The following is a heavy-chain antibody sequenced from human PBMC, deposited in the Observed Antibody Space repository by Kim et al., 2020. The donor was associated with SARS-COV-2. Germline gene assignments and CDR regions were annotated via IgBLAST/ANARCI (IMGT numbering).Heavy chain of an antibody. D-gene: IGHD2-2*01. J-gene: IGHJ6*02. CDR2: ISAYNGNT. Sequence: ASVKVSCKASGYTFTSYGISWVRQAPGQGLEWMGWISAYNGNTNYAQKLQGRVTMTTDTSTSTAYMELRSLRSDDTAVYYCARGHYCSSTSCYGYYYYYGMDVGGQGTTVTVSS. V-gene: IGHV1-18*04. CDR1: GYTFTSYG. CDR3: ARGHYCSSTSCYGYYYYYGMDV.